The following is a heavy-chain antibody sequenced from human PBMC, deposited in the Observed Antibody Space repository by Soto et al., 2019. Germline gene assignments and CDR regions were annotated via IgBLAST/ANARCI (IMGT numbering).Heavy chain of an antibody. J-gene: IGHJ4*02. CDR1: GYTFTGYY. CDR2: INPNSGGT. V-gene: IGHV1-2*02. CDR3: ARALAKGGGSAGVAY. Sequence: QVQLVQSGAEVKKPGASVKVSCKASGYTFTGYYIHWVRQAPGQGLEWMGWINPNSGGTKYPQKFQGRVTMTRDTSISTVYRSRTGLKSDDTAVYFCARALAKGGGSAGVAYWGQGTLVAVSS. D-gene: IGHD2-15*01.